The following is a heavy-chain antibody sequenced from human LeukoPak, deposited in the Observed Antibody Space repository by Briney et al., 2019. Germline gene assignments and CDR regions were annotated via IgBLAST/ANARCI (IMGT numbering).Heavy chain of an antibody. J-gene: IGHJ4*02. D-gene: IGHD3-10*01. CDR1: GFTFSSYG. Sequence: PGGSLRLSCAASGFTFSSYGMHWVRQAPGKGLEWVGAIAYDGGNKYYPDSVKGRFTISRDNSKNTLYLQMNSLRAEDTAVYYCAKEGYYGSGSFPDYWGPGTLVTVSS. CDR3: AKEGYYGSGSFPDY. CDR2: IAYDGGNK. V-gene: IGHV3-30*18.